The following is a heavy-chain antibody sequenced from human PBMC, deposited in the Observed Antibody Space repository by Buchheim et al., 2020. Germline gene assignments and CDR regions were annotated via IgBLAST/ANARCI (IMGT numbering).Heavy chain of an antibody. CDR1: GFTFSSYS. CDR3: ARGHKVITMIVVVDAFDI. D-gene: IGHD3-22*01. CDR2: ISSSSSTI. J-gene: IGHJ3*02. Sequence: EVQLVESGGGLVQPGGSLRLSCAASGFTFSSYSMNWVRQAPGKGLEWVSYISSSSSTIYYADSVKGRFTISRDNAKNSLYLQMNSLRDEDTAVYYCARGHKVITMIVVVDAFDIWGQGT. V-gene: IGHV3-48*02.